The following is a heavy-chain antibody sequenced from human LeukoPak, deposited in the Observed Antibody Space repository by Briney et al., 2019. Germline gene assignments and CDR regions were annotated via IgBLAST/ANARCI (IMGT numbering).Heavy chain of an antibody. CDR1: GGSISSGGYY. Sequence: PSETLSLTCTVSGGSISSGGYYWSWIRQHPGKGLEWIGYIYYSGSTYCNPSLKSRVTISVDTSKNQFSLKLSSVTAADTAVYYCAREIMSHYFDYWGQGTLVTVSS. D-gene: IGHD3-16*01. CDR2: IYYSGST. CDR3: AREIMSHYFDY. V-gene: IGHV4-31*03. J-gene: IGHJ4*02.